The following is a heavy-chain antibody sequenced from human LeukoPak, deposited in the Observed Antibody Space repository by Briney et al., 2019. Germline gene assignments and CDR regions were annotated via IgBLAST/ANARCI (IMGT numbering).Heavy chain of an antibody. Sequence: GASVKVSCKASGYTFTGYYVHWVRQAPGQGLEWMGWINPNSGGTNYAQKLQGRVTMTTDTSTSTAYMELRSLRSDDTAVYYCARDLDSSSWYGGDYYYYYGMDVWGQGTTVTVSS. CDR2: INPNSGGT. CDR3: ARDLDSSSWYGGDYYYYYGMDV. D-gene: IGHD6-13*01. J-gene: IGHJ6*02. V-gene: IGHV1-2*02. CDR1: GYTFTGYY.